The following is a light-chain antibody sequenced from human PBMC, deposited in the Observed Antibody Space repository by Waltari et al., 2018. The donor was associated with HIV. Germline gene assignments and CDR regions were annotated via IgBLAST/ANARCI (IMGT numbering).Light chain of an antibody. Sequence: DIQMTQSPSSLSASVGDRVTITCRASQSISSYLNWYQQKPWKAPKLLIYAASILQSGVPSRFSGSGSGTDFTLTIRSLQPEDFATYYCQQSYTTPITFGQGTRLEIK. CDR3: QQSYTTPIT. J-gene: IGKJ5*01. CDR1: QSISSY. CDR2: AAS. V-gene: IGKV1-39*01.